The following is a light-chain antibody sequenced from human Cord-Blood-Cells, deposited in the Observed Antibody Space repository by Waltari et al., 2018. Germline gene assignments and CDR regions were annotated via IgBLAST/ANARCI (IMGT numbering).Light chain of an antibody. V-gene: IGKV1-13*02. J-gene: IGKJ2*01. CDR3: QQFNSYPYT. Sequence: AILLTQYPSSLSASVGDRVTITCRASQGISSALAWYQQKPGKAPKLLIYDASSLESGVPSRFSGSGSGTDFTLTISSLQPEDFATYYCQQFNSYPYTFGQGTKLEIK. CDR1: QGISSA. CDR2: DAS.